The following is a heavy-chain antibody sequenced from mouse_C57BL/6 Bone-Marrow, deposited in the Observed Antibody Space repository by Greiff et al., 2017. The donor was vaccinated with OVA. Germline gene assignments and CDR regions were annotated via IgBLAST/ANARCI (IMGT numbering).Heavy chain of an antibody. V-gene: IGHV15-2*01. Sequence: VKLQQSGSELRSPGSSVKLSCKDFDSEVFPIAYMSWVRQKPGHGFEWIGGILPSIGRTIYGEKFEDKATLDADTLSNTAYLELNSLTSEDSAIYYCARYYYGSSYGWYFDVWGTGTTVTVSS. CDR3: ARYYYGSSYGWYFDV. D-gene: IGHD1-1*01. CDR2: ILPSIGRT. CDR1: DSEVFPIAY. J-gene: IGHJ1*03.